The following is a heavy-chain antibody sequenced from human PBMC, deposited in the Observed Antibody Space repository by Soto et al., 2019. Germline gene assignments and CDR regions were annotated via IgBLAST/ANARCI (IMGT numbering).Heavy chain of an antibody. CDR2: ISYDGSNK. D-gene: IGHD5-12*01. J-gene: IGHJ4*02. Sequence: QVQLVESGGGVVQPGRSLRLSCAASGFTFSSYGMHWVRQAPGKGLEWVAVISYDGSNKYYADSVKGRFTISRDNSKNALYLQMNSLRAEDTAVYYCAKDLKAYSGYESDYWGQGTLVTVSS. CDR3: AKDLKAYSGYESDY. V-gene: IGHV3-30*18. CDR1: GFTFSSYG.